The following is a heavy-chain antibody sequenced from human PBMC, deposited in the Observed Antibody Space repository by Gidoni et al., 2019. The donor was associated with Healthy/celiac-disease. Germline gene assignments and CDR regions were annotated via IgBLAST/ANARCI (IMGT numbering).Heavy chain of an antibody. V-gene: IGHV3-48*04. D-gene: IGHD2-2*02. J-gene: IGHJ4*02. CDR1: GFTFSRYS. CDR2: ISSSSSTI. CDR3: ARESGPASGYCSSTSCYSHFDY. Sequence: EVQLVESGGGLVQPGGSRRLACAASGFTFSRYSMNGVRQAPGKGLEWVSYISSSSSTIYYADSVKGRFTISRDNAKNSLYLHMNSLRAEDTAVYYCARESGPASGYCSSTSCYSHFDYWGQGTLVTVSS.